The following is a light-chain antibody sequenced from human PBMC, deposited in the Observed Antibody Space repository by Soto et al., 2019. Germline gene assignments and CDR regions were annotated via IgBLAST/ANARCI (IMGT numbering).Light chain of an antibody. V-gene: IGLV2-14*01. Sequence: QSVLTQPASVSGSPGQSITISCTGTSSDVGGYNYVSWYQQHPGKAPELMIYDVSNRPSGVSNRFSGSKSGNTASLTISGLQAEDEADYYCSSYTSSSTLEGLFGGGTKVTVL. J-gene: IGLJ3*02. CDR1: SSDVGGYNY. CDR2: DVS. CDR3: SSYTSSSTLEGL.